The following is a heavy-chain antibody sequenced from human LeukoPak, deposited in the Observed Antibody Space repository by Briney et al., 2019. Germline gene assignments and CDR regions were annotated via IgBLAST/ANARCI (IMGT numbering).Heavy chain of an antibody. CDR3: ARRGATPAGYHYAMDV. D-gene: IGHD1-26*01. CDR2: IKKDGSEK. J-gene: IGHJ6*02. V-gene: IGHV3-7*01. Sequence: GGSLRLSCAASGFTFSYYWMSWVRQAPGKGLEWVANIKKDGSEKYYVDSVKGRFTISRDNAKNSLYLQMNSLRAEDTAVFYCARRGATPAGYHYAMDVWGQGSLVTVSS. CDR1: GFTFSYYW.